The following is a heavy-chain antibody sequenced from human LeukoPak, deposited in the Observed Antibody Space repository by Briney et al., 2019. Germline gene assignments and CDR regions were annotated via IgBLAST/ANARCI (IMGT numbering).Heavy chain of an antibody. CDR1: GDSASSNNST. CDR3: ARNLGSGWYYDY. D-gene: IGHD6-19*01. V-gene: IGHV6-1*01. J-gene: IGHJ4*02. CDR2: TYYRSKCYN. Sequence: SQTLSLTRAISGDSASSNNSTWNWIRQSASRGLEWLGKTYYRSKCYNDYAVSVISRITINPDTSKNQFSLQLNSVTPEDTAVYYCARNLGSGWYYDYWGQGILVTVSS.